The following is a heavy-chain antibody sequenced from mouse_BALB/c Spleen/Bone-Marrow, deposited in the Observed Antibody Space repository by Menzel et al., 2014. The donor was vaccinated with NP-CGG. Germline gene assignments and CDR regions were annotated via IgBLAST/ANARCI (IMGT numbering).Heavy chain of an antibody. CDR1: GYTFTNYW. CDR3: AREVHRYFDV. V-gene: IGHV1-63*02. CDR2: IYPGGGYT. J-gene: IGHJ1*01. D-gene: IGHD2-14*01. Sequence: ESGAELVRPGTSVKISCKASGYTFTNYWLGWVKPRPGHGLEWIGDIYPGGGYTNYNEKFKGKATLTADTSSSTAYMQLSSLTSEDSAVYFCAREVHRYFDVWGAGTTVTVSS.